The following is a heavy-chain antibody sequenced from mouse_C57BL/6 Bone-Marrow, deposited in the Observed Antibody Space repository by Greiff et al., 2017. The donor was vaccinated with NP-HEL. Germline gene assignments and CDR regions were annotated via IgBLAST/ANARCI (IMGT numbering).Heavy chain of an antibody. J-gene: IGHJ2*01. CDR2: IDPENGDT. D-gene: IGHD2-4*01. Sequence: EVMLVESGAELVRPGASVKLSCTASGFNIKDDYMHWVKQRPEQGLEWIGWIDPENGDTEYASKFQGKATITADTSSNTAYLQLSSRTSDDTAVYYCTSIYYDYDDGYWGQGTTLTVSS. CDR3: TSIYYDYDDGY. V-gene: IGHV14-4*01. CDR1: GFNIKDDY.